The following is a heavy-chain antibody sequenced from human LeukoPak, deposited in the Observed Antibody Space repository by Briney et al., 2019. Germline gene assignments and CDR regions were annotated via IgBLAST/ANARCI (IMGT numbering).Heavy chain of an antibody. CDR2: INHSGST. J-gene: IGHJ5*02. V-gene: IGHV4-34*01. D-gene: IGHD6-13*01. CDR3: ARLSVRSSSWDRRRWFDP. CDR1: GGSFSGYY. Sequence: PSETLSLTCAVYGGSFSGYYWSWIRQPPGKGLEWIGEINHSGSTNYNPSLKSRVTISVDTSKNQFSLKLSSVTAADTAVYCCARLSVRSSSWDRRRWFDPWGQGTLVTVSS.